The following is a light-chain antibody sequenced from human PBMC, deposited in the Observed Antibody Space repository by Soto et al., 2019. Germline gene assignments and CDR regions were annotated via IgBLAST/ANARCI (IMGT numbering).Light chain of an antibody. V-gene: IGKV3-20*01. Sequence: EIVLMQSPGTLSLSPGERATLSCRASQSVSSSYLAWYQQKPGQAPRLLIYGASSRATGIPDRFSGSGSGTDFTLTISRLEPEDFAVYYCQQYGSSPPTWTFGQGTRWIS. J-gene: IGKJ1*01. CDR1: QSVSSSY. CDR2: GAS. CDR3: QQYGSSPPTWT.